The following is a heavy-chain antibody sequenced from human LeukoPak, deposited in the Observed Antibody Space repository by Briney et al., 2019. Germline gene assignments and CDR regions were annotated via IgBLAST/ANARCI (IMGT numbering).Heavy chain of an antibody. D-gene: IGHD3-22*01. CDR1: GLTFSSYG. J-gene: IGHJ4*02. CDR2: ISYDGSNK. V-gene: IGHV3-30*18. Sequence: GRSLRLSCAASGLTFSSYGMHWVRQAPGKGLEWVAVISYDGSNKYYADSVKGRFTISRDNSKNTLYLQMNSLRAEDTAVYYCAKDRSSNYYDSSGYPDYWGQGTLVTVSS. CDR3: AKDRSSNYYDSSGYPDY.